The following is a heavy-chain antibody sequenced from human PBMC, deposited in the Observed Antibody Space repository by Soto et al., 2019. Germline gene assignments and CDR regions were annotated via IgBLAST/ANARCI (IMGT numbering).Heavy chain of an antibody. V-gene: IGHV1-2*02. CDR1: GYPVTAYY. J-gene: IGHJ3*02. D-gene: IGHD3-3*01. CDR3: ASGGGVGVAGSAAFDM. Sequence: QLHLVHSGAVVKKPGASVTVSCSASGYPVTAYYMHWVRQAPGRGLEWMGGINPATGAAKYTQTFQGRVTMTRDTSTSTVFMELSGLTSEDTAVFYCASGGGVGVAGSAAFDMWGQGTVVTVSS. CDR2: INPATGAA.